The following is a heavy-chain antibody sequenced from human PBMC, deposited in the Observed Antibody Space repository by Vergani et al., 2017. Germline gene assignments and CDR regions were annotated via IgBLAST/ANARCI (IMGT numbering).Heavy chain of an antibody. CDR2: LRSDGTNE. Sequence: QVQLVQSGGGVVQPGGSLRLSCVGSGFTFRNYGMHWVRQAPGQGLEWVAFLRSDGTNEFLDSVKGRFTISRDNSRNTLYLQMNRLRREDTAVYYCATKGHYGDFPSDHWGPGTLVTVAS. V-gene: IGHV3-30*02. D-gene: IGHD4-17*01. J-gene: IGHJ4*02. CDR1: GFTFRNYG. CDR3: ATKGHYGDFPSDH.